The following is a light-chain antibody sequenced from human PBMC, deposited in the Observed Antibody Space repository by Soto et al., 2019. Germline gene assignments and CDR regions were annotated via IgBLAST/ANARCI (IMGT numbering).Light chain of an antibody. CDR1: QSVSSN. CDR3: QQYNNWPFT. V-gene: IGKV3-15*01. Sequence: ERVMAQSPATLSVSPGERVTLSCRASQSVSSNLAWYQQKPGQALRLLIYSAFFRATGIPARFSGSGSGTEFTLTISSLQSEDFAVYFCQQYNNWPFTFGPGTKVDIK. J-gene: IGKJ3*01. CDR2: SAF.